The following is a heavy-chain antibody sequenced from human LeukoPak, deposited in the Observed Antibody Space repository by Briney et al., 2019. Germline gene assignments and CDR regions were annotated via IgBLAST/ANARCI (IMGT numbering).Heavy chain of an antibody. D-gene: IGHD3-22*01. CDR2: ISYDGSNK. Sequence: GALELSFAASGFPFSNYAMSWVRPAPGQGLGWVAVISYDGSNKYYADSVKGRFTISRDNSKNTLYLQMNSLRAEDTAVYYCAREGSYDSSGYWAYWGQGTLVTVSS. V-gene: IGHV3-30-3*01. CDR1: GFPFSNYA. CDR3: AREGSYDSSGYWAY. J-gene: IGHJ4*02.